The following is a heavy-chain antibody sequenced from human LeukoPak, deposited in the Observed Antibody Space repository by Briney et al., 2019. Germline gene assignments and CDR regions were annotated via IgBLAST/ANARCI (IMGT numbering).Heavy chain of an antibody. J-gene: IGHJ4*02. CDR3: ARDLGVNYGGNSVPSYYFDY. D-gene: IGHD4-23*01. Sequence: PSETLSLTCSVSGGSISSYYWSWIRQPPGKGLEWIGYIYYTGSTNYNPSLKSRVTISVDTSKNQFSLKLSSVTAADTAVYYCARDLGVNYGGNSVPSYYFDYWGQGTLVTVFS. V-gene: IGHV4-59*01. CDR2: IYYTGST. CDR1: GGSISSYY.